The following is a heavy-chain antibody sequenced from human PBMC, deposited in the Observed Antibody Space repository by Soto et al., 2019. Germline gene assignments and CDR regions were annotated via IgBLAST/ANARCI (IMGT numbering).Heavy chain of an antibody. D-gene: IGHD3-22*01. CDR3: ATGHYDSSGYYYDWFDP. CDR2: FDPEDGET. J-gene: IGHJ5*02. Sequence: QVQLVQSGAEVKKPGASVKVSCKVSGYTLTELSMHWVRQAPGKGLEWMGGFDPEDGETIYAQKFQGRVTMHEXXSXDXXYMELSSLRSEDTAVYYCATGHYDSSGYYYDWFDPWGQGTLVTVSS. V-gene: IGHV1-24*01. CDR1: GYTLTELS.